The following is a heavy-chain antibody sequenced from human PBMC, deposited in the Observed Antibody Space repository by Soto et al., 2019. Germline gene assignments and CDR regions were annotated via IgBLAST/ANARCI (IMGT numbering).Heavy chain of an antibody. Sequence: PGGSLRLSCVASGFTFSTYAMSWVRQAPGKGLDWVSAISGSGGSTHYADSVKGRFTISRDNSKNTVYLQMKSLRADDTAVYYCARHNYFFDHWGQGTLVTV. J-gene: IGHJ4*02. CDR1: GFTFSTYA. V-gene: IGHV3-23*01. D-gene: IGHD1-20*01. CDR2: ISGSGGST. CDR3: ARHNYFFDH.